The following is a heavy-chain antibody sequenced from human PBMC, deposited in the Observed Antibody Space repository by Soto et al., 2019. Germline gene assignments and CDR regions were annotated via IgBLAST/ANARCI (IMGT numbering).Heavy chain of an antibody. J-gene: IGHJ4*02. CDR3: AKEDPFIVLVPAATFDY. CDR2: ISCSGSST. D-gene: IGHD2-2*01. CDR1: GFTFSSYA. Sequence: GGSLRLSCAASGFTFSSYAMSWVRQAPGKGLEWVSAISCSGSSTYYADSVKGRFTISRDNSKNTLYLQMNSLRAEDTAVYYCAKEDPFIVLVPAATFDYWGQGTLVTVSS. V-gene: IGHV3-23*01.